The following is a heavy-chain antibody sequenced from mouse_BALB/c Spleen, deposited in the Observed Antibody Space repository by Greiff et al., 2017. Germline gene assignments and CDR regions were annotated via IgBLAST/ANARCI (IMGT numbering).Heavy chain of an antibody. J-gene: IGHJ1*01. V-gene: IGHV5-17*02. CDR2: ISSGSSTI. CDR1: GFTFSSFG. CDR3: ARSYYRYDVWYFDV. D-gene: IGHD2-14*01. Sequence: EVQGVESGGGLVQPGGSRKLSCAASGFTFSSFGMHWVRQAPEKGLEWVAYISSGSSTIYYADTVKGRFTISRDNPKNTLFLQMTSLRSEDTAMYYCARSYYRYDVWYFDVWGAGTTVTVSS.